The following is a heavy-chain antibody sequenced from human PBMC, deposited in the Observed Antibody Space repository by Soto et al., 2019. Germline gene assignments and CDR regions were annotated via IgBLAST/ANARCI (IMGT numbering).Heavy chain of an antibody. CDR1: GFTFRSYD. CDR2: IWYDGSRK. V-gene: IGHV3-33*01. CDR3: ARDIGDYGDFHFDL. Sequence: QVQLVESGGGVVQPGTSLRLSCAASGFTFRSYDLHWVRQAPGEGLEWVAVIWYDGSRKYYADSVQARFTISRDDSRSTLFLQMNSLRAEDTAVYYCARDIGDYGDFHFDLWGQGTLVTVST. D-gene: IGHD4-17*01. J-gene: IGHJ4*02.